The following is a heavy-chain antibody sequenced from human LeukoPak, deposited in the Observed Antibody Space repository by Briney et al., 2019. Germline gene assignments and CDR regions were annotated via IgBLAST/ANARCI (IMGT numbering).Heavy chain of an antibody. CDR2: IDSSGST. Sequence: PSETLSLTCTVSGGSVSSYYWNWLRQPAGKGPEWIGRIDSSGSTNYNPSLRSRVTMSLDTSKNQFFLKLTSVTAADTAVYYCARERVDIVATRYYSDYWGQGILVTVSS. J-gene: IGHJ4*02. CDR3: ARERVDIVATRYYSDY. V-gene: IGHV4-4*07. CDR1: GGSVSSYY. D-gene: IGHD5-12*01.